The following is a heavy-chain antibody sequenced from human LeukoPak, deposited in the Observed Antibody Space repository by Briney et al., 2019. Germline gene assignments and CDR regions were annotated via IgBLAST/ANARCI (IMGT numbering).Heavy chain of an antibody. CDR1: GGSISSGGYY. Sequence: SQTLSLTCTVSGGSISSGGYYWSWIRQPPGKGLEWIGYIYHSGSTYYNPSLKSRVTISVDTSKNQFSLKLSSVTAADTAVYYCARVGYSYGYVDYWGQGTLVTVSS. J-gene: IGHJ4*02. V-gene: IGHV4-30-2*01. D-gene: IGHD5-18*01. CDR3: ARVGYSYGYVDY. CDR2: IYHSGST.